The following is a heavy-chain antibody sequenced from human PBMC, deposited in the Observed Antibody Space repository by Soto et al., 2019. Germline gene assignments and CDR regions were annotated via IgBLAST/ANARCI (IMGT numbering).Heavy chain of an antibody. V-gene: IGHV3-11*01. Sequence: GGSLRLSCAASGFTFSDFYMSWIRQAPGKGLEWVSYISSSGSTIYYADSVKGRFTISRDNAKNSLYLQLNSLRAEDTAVYYCARDSVCWDFWSGSPQYFDYWGQGTLVTVSS. CDR1: GFTFSDFY. CDR3: ARDSVCWDFWSGSPQYFDY. CDR2: ISSSGSTI. J-gene: IGHJ4*02. D-gene: IGHD3-3*01.